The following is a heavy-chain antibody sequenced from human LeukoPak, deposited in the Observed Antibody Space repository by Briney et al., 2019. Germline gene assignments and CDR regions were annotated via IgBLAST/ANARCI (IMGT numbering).Heavy chain of an antibody. Sequence: ASVKVSCKASGGTFSSYAISWVRQAPGQGLEWMGRIIPILGIANYALKFQGRVTITADKSTSTAYMELSSLRSEDTAVYYCARAFFRDSSGYYVFDYWGQGTLVTVFS. CDR1: GGTFSSYA. D-gene: IGHD3-22*01. CDR2: IIPILGIA. J-gene: IGHJ4*02. CDR3: ARAFFRDSSGYYVFDY. V-gene: IGHV1-69*04.